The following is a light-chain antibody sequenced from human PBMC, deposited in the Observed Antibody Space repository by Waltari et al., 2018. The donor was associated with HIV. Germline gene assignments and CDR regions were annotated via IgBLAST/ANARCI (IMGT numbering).Light chain of an antibody. Sequence: QSALPQSPSASGSPGQSVTMSCTGTSSDIGGYNYVSWYQQHPGKAPKLIMTEVTKRPSGVPDRFSGSKSGNTASLTVSGLQAEDEAHYYCSSYAPTNKFYVLFGGGTTLTVL. CDR3: SSYAPTNKFYVL. V-gene: IGLV2-8*01. CDR2: EVT. CDR1: SSDIGGYNY. J-gene: IGLJ2*01.